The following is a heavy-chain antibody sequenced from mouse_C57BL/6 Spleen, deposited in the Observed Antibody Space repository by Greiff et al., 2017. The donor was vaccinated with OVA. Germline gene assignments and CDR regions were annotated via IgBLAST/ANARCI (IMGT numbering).Heavy chain of an antibody. CDR3: ARFTTVVATDY. CDR1: GYTFTSYW. V-gene: IGHV1-64*01. J-gene: IGHJ2*01. CDR2: IHPNSGST. D-gene: IGHD1-1*01. Sequence: VQLQQPGAELVKPGASVKLSCKASGYTFTSYWMHWVKQRPGQGLEWIRMIHPNSGSTNYNEKFKSKATLTVDKSSSTAYMQLSSLTSEDSAVYYCARFTTVVATDYWGQGTTLTVSS.